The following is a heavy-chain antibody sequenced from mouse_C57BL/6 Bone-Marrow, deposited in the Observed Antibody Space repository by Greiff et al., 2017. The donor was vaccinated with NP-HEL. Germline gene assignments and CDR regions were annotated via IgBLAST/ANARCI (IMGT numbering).Heavy chain of an antibody. V-gene: IGHV1-5*01. CDR2: IYPGNSDT. CDR1: GYTFTSYW. D-gene: IGHD1-1*01. J-gene: IGHJ4*01. Sequence: VQLQQSGTVLARPGASVKMSCKTSGYTFTSYWMHWVKQRPGQGLEWIGAIYPGNSDTSYNQKFKGKAKLTAVTSASTAYMELSSLTNEDSAVYYCTRTTTVVAHYYAMDYWGQGTSVTVSS. CDR3: TRTTTVVAHYYAMDY.